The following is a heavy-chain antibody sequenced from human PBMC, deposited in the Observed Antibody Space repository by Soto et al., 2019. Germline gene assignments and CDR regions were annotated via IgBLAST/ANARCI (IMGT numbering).Heavy chain of an antibody. Sequence: SETLSLTCTVSGGSISSGGYYWSWIRQHPGKGLEWIGYIYYSGSTYYNPSLKGRVTISVDTSKNQFSLKLSSVTAADTAVYHCARVSKNPWGSYYYGMDVWGQGTTVTVSS. D-gene: IGHD4-4*01. CDR2: IYYSGST. V-gene: IGHV4-31*03. CDR3: ARVSKNPWGSYYYGMDV. J-gene: IGHJ6*02. CDR1: GGSISSGGYY.